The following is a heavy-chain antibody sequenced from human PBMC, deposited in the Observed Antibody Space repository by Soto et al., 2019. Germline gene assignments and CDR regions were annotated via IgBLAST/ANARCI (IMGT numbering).Heavy chain of an antibody. D-gene: IGHD3-9*01. CDR3: ASTKTYYDILTGYSPHNWFDP. Sequence: SETPSLTCTVSGASICRNNYYVSWLQHSKAQARAWFGYIYYSGSTNYNPSLKSRVTISVDTSKNQFSLKLSSVTAADTAVYYCASTKTYYDILTGYSPHNWFDPWGQGTLVTVSS. CDR1: GASICRNNYY. J-gene: IGHJ5*02. V-gene: IGHV4-61*01. CDR2: IYYSGST.